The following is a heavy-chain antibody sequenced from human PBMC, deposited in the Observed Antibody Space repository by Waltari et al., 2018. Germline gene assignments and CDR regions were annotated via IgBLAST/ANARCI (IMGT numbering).Heavy chain of an antibody. V-gene: IGHV4-59*01. D-gene: IGHD2-15*01. J-gene: IGHJ3*02. CDR2: IYYSGST. CDR3: ARQPPATATFDI. CDR1: AGSISVYT. Sequence: QVQLQESGPGLVKPSETLSRNCTVSAGSISVYTRTWIRQPPGKGLEWIGYIYYSGSTNYNPSLKSRVTMSVDTSKNQVSLRLSSVSAADTAVYYCARQPPATATFDIWGQGTMVTVSS.